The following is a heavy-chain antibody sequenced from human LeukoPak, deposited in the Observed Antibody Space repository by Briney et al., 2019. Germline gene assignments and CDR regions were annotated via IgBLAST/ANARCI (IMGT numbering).Heavy chain of an antibody. CDR3: ARSKIQLWLIHY. V-gene: IGHV3-30*04. CDR1: GFTFSSYA. D-gene: IGHD5-18*01. CDR2: ISYDGSNK. J-gene: IGHJ4*02. Sequence: PGGSLRLSCAASGFTFSSYATHWVRQAPGKGLEWVAVISYDGSNKYYADSVKGRFTISRDNSKNTLYLQMNSLRAEDTAVYYCARSKIQLWLIHYWGQGTLVTVSS.